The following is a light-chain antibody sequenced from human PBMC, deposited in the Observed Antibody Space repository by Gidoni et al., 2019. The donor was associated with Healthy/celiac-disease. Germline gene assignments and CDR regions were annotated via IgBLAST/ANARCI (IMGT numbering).Light chain of an antibody. V-gene: IGLV3-25*03. J-gene: IGLJ3*02. CDR1: ALPKQY. CDR3: QSADSSSWV. Sequence: SYELTQPPSVSVSPGQTARITCSGDALPKQYAYWYQQKPGQAPVLVIYKDSERPSGIPERYSGSSSGKTVTLTISGVQAEDEADYYCQSADSSSWVFGGGTKLTVL. CDR2: KDS.